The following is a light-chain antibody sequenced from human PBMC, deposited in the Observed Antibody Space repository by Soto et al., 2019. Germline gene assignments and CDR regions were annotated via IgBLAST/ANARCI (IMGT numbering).Light chain of an antibody. CDR2: LAS. Sequence: DIVMTQSPLSLPVTPGESASISCRSSQTLLYRNGNNYLNWYLQKPGQSPQLLIFLASNRASGVHDRLSGSGSDTDFTLRDTRVEAEDVVVYYGMQSLQRPLTFGGGTRVEIK. J-gene: IGKJ4*01. CDR1: QTLLYRNGNNY. V-gene: IGKV2-28*01. CDR3: MQSLQRPLT.